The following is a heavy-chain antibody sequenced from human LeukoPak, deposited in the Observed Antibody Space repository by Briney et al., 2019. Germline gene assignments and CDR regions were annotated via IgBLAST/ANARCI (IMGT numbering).Heavy chain of an antibody. CDR1: GLNFSVYY. Sequence: PGGSLRLSCITSGLNFSVYYMTWLRQAPGNGLGAPGNGLEWLSHISKTGTSVYYADSVRGRFTISRDNAKNSLYLHMNNLRAEDTAVYYCVAGVALDYWGQGALVTVSS. CDR2: ISKTGTSV. D-gene: IGHD3-3*01. J-gene: IGHJ4*02. CDR3: VAGVALDY. V-gene: IGHV3-11*01.